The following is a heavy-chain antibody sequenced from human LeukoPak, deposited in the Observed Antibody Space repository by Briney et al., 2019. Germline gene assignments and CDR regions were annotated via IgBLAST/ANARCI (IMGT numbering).Heavy chain of an antibody. Sequence: GGSLRLSCAASGFTFSNYGMHWVRQAPGKGLEWVAVIWYDGSNKYYADSVKGRFTISRDNSKNTLYLQMNSLRAEDTAVYYCARAGDYVGNSGVYWAREPLVTVSS. CDR1: GFTFSNYG. CDR3: ARAGDYVGNSGVY. J-gene: IGHJ4*02. CDR2: IWYDGSNK. D-gene: IGHD4-23*01. V-gene: IGHV3-33*01.